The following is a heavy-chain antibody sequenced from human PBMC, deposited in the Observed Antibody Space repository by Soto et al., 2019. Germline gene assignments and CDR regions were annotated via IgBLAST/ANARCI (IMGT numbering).Heavy chain of an antibody. V-gene: IGHV4-59*01. J-gene: IGHJ4*02. Sequence: SETLSLTCTVSGGSISSYYWSWIRQLPGKGLEWIGYIYYSGSTNYNPSLKSRVTTSVDTSKNQFSLKLSSVTAADTAVYYCARYSYGGYYFDYWGQGTLVTVSS. CDR1: GGSISSYY. D-gene: IGHD5-18*01. CDR2: IYYSGST. CDR3: ARYSYGGYYFDY.